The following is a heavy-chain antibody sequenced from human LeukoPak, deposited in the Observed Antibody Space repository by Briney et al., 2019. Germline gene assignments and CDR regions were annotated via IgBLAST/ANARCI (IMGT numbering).Heavy chain of an antibody. CDR2: IIPIFGTA. V-gene: IGHV1-69*05. CDR3: ARAAYYDFWSGKGVGYYYYYMDV. J-gene: IGHJ6*03. CDR1: GGTFSSYA. D-gene: IGHD3-3*01. Sequence: SVKVSCKASGGTFSSYAISWVRQAPGQGLELMGRIIPIFGTADYAQKFQGRVTITTDESTSTAYMELSSLRSEDTAVYYCARAAYYDFWSGKGVGYYYYYMDVWGKGTTVTVSS.